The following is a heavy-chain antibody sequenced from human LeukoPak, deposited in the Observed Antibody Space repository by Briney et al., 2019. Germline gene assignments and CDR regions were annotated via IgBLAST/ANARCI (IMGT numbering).Heavy chain of an antibody. CDR3: AAQEMATIPSFDY. D-gene: IGHD5-24*01. V-gene: IGHV4-30-2*02. CDR2: IHLSEST. CDR1: GGSISSDDYY. J-gene: IGHJ4*02. Sequence: SETLSLTCTVSGGSISSDDYYWTWIRQPPGKGLEWIGYIHLSESTYYNPSLKSRVTISVDTSKNQFSLKLSSVTAADTAVYYCAAQEMATIPSFDYWGQGTLVTVSS.